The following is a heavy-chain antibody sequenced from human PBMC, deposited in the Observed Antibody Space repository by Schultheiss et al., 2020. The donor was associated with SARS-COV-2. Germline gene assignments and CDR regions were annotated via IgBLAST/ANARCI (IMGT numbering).Heavy chain of an antibody. Sequence: GGSLRLSCAASGFTFSSYGMHWVRQAPGKGLEWVAVIWYDGSNKYYADSVKGRFTISRDNSKNTLYLQMNSLRAEDTAVYYCARDKGRVYQQLVEQSFYYYGMDVWGQGTTVTVSS. CDR2: IWYDGSNK. J-gene: IGHJ6*02. CDR1: GFTFSSYG. CDR3: ARDKGRVYQQLVEQSFYYYGMDV. V-gene: IGHV3-33*08. D-gene: IGHD6-13*01.